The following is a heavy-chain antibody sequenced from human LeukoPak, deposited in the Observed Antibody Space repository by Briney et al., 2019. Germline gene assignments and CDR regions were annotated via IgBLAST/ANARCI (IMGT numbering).Heavy chain of an antibody. CDR3: RGVRFGELFDY. V-gene: IGHV4-59*01. Sequence: PSETLSLTCTVSGGSISSYYWSWIRQPPGKGLEWIGYIYYSGSTNYNPSLKSRVTISVDTSKNQFSLKLSSVTAADTAVCYCRGVRFGELFDYWGQGTLVTVSS. CDR1: GGSISSYY. J-gene: IGHJ4*02. CDR2: IYYSGST. D-gene: IGHD3-10*01.